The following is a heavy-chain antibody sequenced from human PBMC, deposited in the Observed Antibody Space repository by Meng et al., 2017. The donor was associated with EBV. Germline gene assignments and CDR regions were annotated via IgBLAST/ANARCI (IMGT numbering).Heavy chain of an antibody. V-gene: IGHV1-46*01. CDR1: GYTFTSYY. Sequence: QGQLVQSGAEVKKPGAPVTVSCKASGYTFTSYYTHWVRQAPGQGLEWMGIINPSGGSTSYAQKFQGRVTMTRDTSTSTVYMELSSLRSEDTAVYYCARDFCGGDCYLFDYWGQGTLVTASS. D-gene: IGHD2-21*01. J-gene: IGHJ4*02. CDR2: INPSGGST. CDR3: ARDFCGGDCYLFDY.